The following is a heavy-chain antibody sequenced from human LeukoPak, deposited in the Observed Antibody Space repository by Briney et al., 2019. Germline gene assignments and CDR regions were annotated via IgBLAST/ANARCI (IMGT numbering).Heavy chain of an antibody. CDR3: ARGQGSYDFWSGYPQKLYYFDY. D-gene: IGHD3-3*01. V-gene: IGHV4-34*01. CDR1: GGSFSGYY. J-gene: IGHJ4*02. CDR2: INRSGST. Sequence: PSETLSLTCAVYGGSFSGYYWSWIRQPPGKGLEWIGEINRSGSTNYNPSLKSRVTISVDTSKNQFSLKLSSVTAADTAVYYCARGQGSYDFWSGYPQKLYYFDYWGQGTLVTVSS.